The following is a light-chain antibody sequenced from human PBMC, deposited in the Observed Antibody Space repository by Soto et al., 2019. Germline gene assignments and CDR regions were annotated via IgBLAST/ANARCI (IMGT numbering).Light chain of an antibody. Sequence: EIVLTQSPGTLCLSPGESATLSCRASQSIPNNNLAWYQQKPGQAPRLLFYGAFNRASGIPDRFSGSGSGTDFTLTISRVEPVDFAVYSCQQYHSSPWTFGQGTKVDI. CDR2: GAF. CDR3: QQYHSSPWT. V-gene: IGKV3-20*01. J-gene: IGKJ1*01. CDR1: QSIPNNN.